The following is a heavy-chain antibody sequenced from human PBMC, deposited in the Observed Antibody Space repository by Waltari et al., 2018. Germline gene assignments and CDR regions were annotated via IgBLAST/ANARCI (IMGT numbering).Heavy chain of an antibody. V-gene: IGHV3-23*01. J-gene: IGHJ4*02. D-gene: IGHD3-10*01. CDR1: GFTFSSYA. Sequence: EVQLLESGGGLVQPGGSLRLSCAASGFTFSSYAMSWVRQAPGKGLEWVSGMSGSGGSTYYADSVKGRFTISRDNSKNTLYLQMNSLRAEDTAVYYCAKDLGFGELLGPDYWGQGTLVTVSS. CDR3: AKDLGFGELLGPDY. CDR2: MSGSGGST.